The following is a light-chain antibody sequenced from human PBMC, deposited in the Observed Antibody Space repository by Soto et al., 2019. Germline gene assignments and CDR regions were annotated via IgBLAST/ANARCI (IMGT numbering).Light chain of an antibody. V-gene: IGKV3-20*01. CDR2: GAS. CDR1: QSISDT. CDR3: HQYGSSPRT. Sequence: EIVMTQSPATLSVSPGGRATLSCRASQSISDTLAWYQQKPGQAPRLLIYGASNRATGIPDRFSGSGSGTDFTLTISRLEPEDFAVYYCHQYGSSPRTFGQGTKVDI. J-gene: IGKJ1*01.